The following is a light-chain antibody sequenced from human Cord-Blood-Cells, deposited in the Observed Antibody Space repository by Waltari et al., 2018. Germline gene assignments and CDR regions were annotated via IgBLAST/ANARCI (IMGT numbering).Light chain of an antibody. CDR2: GVS. CDR3: SSYTSSPV. CDR1: SSDVGGYNY. Sequence: QSALTQPPSASGSPGQSVTISCTGTSSDVGGYNYVSWYQQHPGKAPKLMIYGVSKRPSGVPDRFSGSKSGNTASLTVSGLQAEDEADYYCSSYTSSPVFGGGTKLTVL. V-gene: IGLV2-8*01. J-gene: IGLJ2*01.